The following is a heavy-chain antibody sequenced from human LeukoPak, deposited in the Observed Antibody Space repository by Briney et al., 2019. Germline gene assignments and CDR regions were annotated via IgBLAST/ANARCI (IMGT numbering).Heavy chain of an antibody. CDR1: GYTFTSYG. J-gene: IGHJ4*02. CDR3: ARALRLGELSSDY. Sequence: ASVKVSCKASGYTFTSYGISWVRQAPGQGLEWMGWISAYNGNANYAQKFQGRVTITRDTSASTAYMELSSLRSEDTAVYYCARALRLGELSSDYWGQGTLVTVSS. D-gene: IGHD3-16*02. V-gene: IGHV1-18*01. CDR2: ISAYNGNA.